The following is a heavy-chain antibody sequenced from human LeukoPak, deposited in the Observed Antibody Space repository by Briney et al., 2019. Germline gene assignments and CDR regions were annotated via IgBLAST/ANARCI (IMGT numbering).Heavy chain of an antibody. D-gene: IGHD1-26*01. Sequence: PSETLSLTCTVSGGSISSYYWSWIRQPPGKGLEWSGYIYYSGSTNYNPSLKSRVTISVDTSKNQFSLKLSSVTAADTAVYYCARGRSGSYSSFYYYYYGMDVWGQGTTVTVSS. J-gene: IGHJ6*02. CDR2: IYYSGST. CDR3: ARGRSGSYSSFYYYYYGMDV. CDR1: GGSISSYY. V-gene: IGHV4-59*01.